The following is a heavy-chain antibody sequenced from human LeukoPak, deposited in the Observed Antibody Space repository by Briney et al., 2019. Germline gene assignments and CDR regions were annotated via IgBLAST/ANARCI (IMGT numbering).Heavy chain of an antibody. J-gene: IGHJ5*02. CDR3: AREAIPWGSYRYSMSGWFDP. CDR1: GESISGFY. D-gene: IGHD3-16*02. Sequence: SETLSLTCTVSGESISGFYWTWIRQPPGKGLEWIGYIYYSGSTNYNPSLKSRVTISVDTSKNQFSLQLNSVTPEDTAVYYCAREAIPWGSYRYSMSGWFDPWGQGTLVTVSS. CDR2: IYYSGST. V-gene: IGHV4-59*12.